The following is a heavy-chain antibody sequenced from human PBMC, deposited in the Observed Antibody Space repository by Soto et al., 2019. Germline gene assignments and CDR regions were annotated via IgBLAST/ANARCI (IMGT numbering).Heavy chain of an antibody. CDR2: ITWNSRVL. Sequence: GGSLRLSCVGTGLNFDDFAMHWVRQAPGKGLEWVSGITWNSRVLAYADSVKGRFTISRDNARNSLYLQMDSLRDEDTAVYYCAREREGFWSGILDVYGMDVWGQGTTVTVSS. D-gene: IGHD3-3*01. J-gene: IGHJ6*02. CDR1: GLNFDDFA. CDR3: AREREGFWSGILDVYGMDV. V-gene: IGHV3-9*01.